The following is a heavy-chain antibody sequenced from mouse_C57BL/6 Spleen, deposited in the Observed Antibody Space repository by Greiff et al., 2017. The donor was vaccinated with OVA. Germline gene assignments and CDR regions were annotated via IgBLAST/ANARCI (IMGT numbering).Heavy chain of an antibody. Sequence: VQLQQPGAELVRPGSSVKLSCKASGYTFTSYWMHWVKQRPIQGLEWIGNIDPSDSETHYNQKFKDKATLTVDKSSSTAYMQLSSLTSEDSAVYYSARDYGRPYWYFDVWGTGTTVTVSS. D-gene: IGHD1-1*01. V-gene: IGHV1-52*01. J-gene: IGHJ1*03. CDR1: GYTFTSYW. CDR3: ARDYGRPYWYFDV. CDR2: IDPSDSET.